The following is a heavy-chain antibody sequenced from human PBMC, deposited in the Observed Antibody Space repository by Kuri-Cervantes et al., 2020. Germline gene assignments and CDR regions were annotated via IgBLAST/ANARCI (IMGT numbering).Heavy chain of an antibody. CDR2: IYYSGST. CDR1: GGSISSGDYY. V-gene: IGHV4-30-4*08. D-gene: IGHD1-14*01. CDR3: ARVFRTRPEYYFDY. Sequence: LSCTVSGGSISSGDYYWSWIRQPPGKGLEWIGYIYYSGSTYYNPSLKSRVTISVDTSKNQFSLKLSSVTAADTAVYYCARVFRTRPEYYFDYWGQGTLVTVSS. J-gene: IGHJ4*02.